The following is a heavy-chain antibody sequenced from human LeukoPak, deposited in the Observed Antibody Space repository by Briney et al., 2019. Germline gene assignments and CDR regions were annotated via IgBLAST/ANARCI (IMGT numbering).Heavy chain of an antibody. Sequence: GGSLRLSCAASGFTFSSYSMNWVRQAPGKGLEWASSISSSSSYIYYADSLKGRFTISRDNAKNSLYLQMNSLRAEDTAVYYCARGTMFPYYFDYWGQGTLVTVSS. D-gene: IGHD3-10*02. CDR2: ISSSSSYI. CDR3: ARGTMFPYYFDY. CDR1: GFTFSSYS. J-gene: IGHJ4*02. V-gene: IGHV3-21*01.